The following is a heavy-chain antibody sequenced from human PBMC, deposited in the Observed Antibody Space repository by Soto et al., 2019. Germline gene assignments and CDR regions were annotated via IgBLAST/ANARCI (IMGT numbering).Heavy chain of an antibody. Sequence: KTSETLSLTCTVSGGSISSGGYYWSWIRQHPGKGLEWIGYIYYSGSTYYNPSLKSRVTISVDTSKNQFSLKLSSVTAADTAVYYCARDSSGWPKGFDAFDIWGQGTMVTVSS. CDR3: ARDSSGWPKGFDAFDI. CDR2: IYYSGST. CDR1: GGSISSGGYY. J-gene: IGHJ3*02. D-gene: IGHD6-19*01. V-gene: IGHV4-31*03.